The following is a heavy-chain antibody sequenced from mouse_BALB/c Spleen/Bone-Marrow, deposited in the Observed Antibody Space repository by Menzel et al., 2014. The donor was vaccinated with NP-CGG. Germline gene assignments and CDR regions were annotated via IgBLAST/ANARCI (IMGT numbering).Heavy chain of an antibody. CDR1: GYAFSNYW. D-gene: IGHD2-3*01. Sequence: QVQLKESGADLVRPGSSVKISCKASGYAFSNYWMNWVKQRPGQGLEWIGQIYPGDGDTNYNGKFKGKATLTADKSSSTAYMQLSSLTSEGSAVYFCARCDGYSYYFDYWGQGTTLTVSS. J-gene: IGHJ2*01. CDR2: IYPGDGDT. V-gene: IGHV1-80*01. CDR3: ARCDGYSYYFDY.